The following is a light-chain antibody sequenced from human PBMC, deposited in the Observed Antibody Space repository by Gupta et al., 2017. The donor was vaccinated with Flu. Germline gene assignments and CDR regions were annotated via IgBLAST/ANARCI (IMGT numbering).Light chain of an antibody. CDR1: NIGRKS. J-gene: IGLJ3*02. CDR3: QVWDSSSDHPRWV. Sequence: SYVLTQPPSVSVAPGQTATITCGGNNIGRKSVPWYLQKPGPAPVLVVYDYSDRPSGIPERFSGSNSGNTATLTISRVGAGDEADYSCQVWDSSSDHPRWVFGGGTKLTVL. CDR2: DYS. V-gene: IGLV3-21*02.